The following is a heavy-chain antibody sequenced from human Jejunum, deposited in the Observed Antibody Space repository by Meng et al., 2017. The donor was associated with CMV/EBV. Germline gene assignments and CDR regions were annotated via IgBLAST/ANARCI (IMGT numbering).Heavy chain of an antibody. Sequence: CAASDFTFRDYWMTWVRQAPGKGLEWVANIKEDGSDTYYVDSVKGRFTISRDNSKNSLYLQIDSLRAEDTALYYCAKESQQLVLDYWGQGTLVTVSS. CDR3: AKESQQLVLDY. V-gene: IGHV3-7*03. D-gene: IGHD6-6*01. CDR1: DFTFRDYW. CDR2: IKEDGSDT. J-gene: IGHJ4*02.